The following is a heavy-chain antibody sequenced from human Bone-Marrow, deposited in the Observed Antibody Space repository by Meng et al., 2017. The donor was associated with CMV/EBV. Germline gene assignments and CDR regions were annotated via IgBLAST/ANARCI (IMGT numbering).Heavy chain of an antibody. D-gene: IGHD1-7*01. Sequence: SETLSLTCAVYGGSFSGYYWSWIRQPPGKGLEWIGEVNHSGSTNYNPSLKSRVTISVDTSKIQFSLKLTSVTAADTAVYYCARTGYTWNYVQNYFDYWGQGTLVTVSS. CDR2: VNHSGST. J-gene: IGHJ4*02. CDR3: ARTGYTWNYVQNYFDY. V-gene: IGHV4-34*01. CDR1: GGSFSGYY.